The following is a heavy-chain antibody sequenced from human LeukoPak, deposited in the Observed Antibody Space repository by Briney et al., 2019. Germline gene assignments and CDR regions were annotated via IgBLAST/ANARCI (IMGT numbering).Heavy chain of an antibody. CDR3: AKARRYTSSWYSGPCLEH. J-gene: IGHJ1*01. CDR2: ISSSSSYI. D-gene: IGHD6-13*01. CDR1: TFTFSSYS. Sequence: GGSLRLSCAASTFTFSSYSMNWVRQAPGKGLEWVSSISSSSSYIYYADSVKGRFTISRDNSKNTLYLQMNSLRAEDTAVYYCAKARRYTSSWYSGPCLEHWGQGTLVTVSS. V-gene: IGHV3-21*04.